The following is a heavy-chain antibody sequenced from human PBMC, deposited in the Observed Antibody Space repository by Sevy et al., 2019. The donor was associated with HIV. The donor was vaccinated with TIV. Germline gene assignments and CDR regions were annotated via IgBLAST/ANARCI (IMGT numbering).Heavy chain of an antibody. J-gene: IGHJ4*02. CDR1: GFTFSTYW. CDR2: IKQDGSER. V-gene: IGHV3-7*04. Sequence: GGSLRLSCAASGFTFSTYWMTWVRQAPGKGLEWVANIKQDGSERYYVDSVKGRFTISRDNAKNSLYLQMNSLRAEDTAGYYCARAIGAAGSYWGQGTLVTVSS. D-gene: IGHD6-13*01. CDR3: ARAIGAAGSY.